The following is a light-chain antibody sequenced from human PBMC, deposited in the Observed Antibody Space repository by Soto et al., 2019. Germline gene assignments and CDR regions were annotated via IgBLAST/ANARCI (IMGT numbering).Light chain of an antibody. CDR2: GAS. J-gene: IGKJ5*01. Sequence: DIQMTQSPSSLSASVGDRVTITCRASQSVTTYLNWYQHKPGKAPQLLIYGASRLQSGVPSRFSASGSATDFALTITSMQPEDFATYYCNQSYSNPPKFGQGTPL. V-gene: IGKV1-39*01. CDR3: NQSYSNPPK. CDR1: QSVTTY.